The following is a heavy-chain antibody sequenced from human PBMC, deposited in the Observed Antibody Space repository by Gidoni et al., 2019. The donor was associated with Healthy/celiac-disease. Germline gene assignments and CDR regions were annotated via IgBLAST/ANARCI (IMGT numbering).Heavy chain of an antibody. V-gene: IGHV4-39*01. J-gene: IGHJ4*02. CDR1: GGALSRSSDY. CDR3: ARLTWVAGVYYFDY. D-gene: IGHD6-19*01. CDR2: IYYSGST. Sequence: QLQLQESGPGLVKPAETLYLTCTVSGGALSRSSDYWGWIRQPPGKGLEWIGSIYYSGSTYYNPSLNSRVTIYVDTSKNQFSLKLSSVTAADTAVYYCARLTWVAGVYYFDYWGQGTLVTVSS.